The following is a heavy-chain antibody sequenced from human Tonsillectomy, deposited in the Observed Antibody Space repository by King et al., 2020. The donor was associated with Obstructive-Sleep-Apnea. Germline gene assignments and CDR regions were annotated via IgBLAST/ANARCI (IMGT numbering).Heavy chain of an antibody. J-gene: IGHJ4*02. Sequence: VQLVESGGGVVQPGRSLRLSCAASGFTFINYAMHWGRQAPGKGLEWVAVISYYGSNKYYADSVKGRFTNSRDNSKHTLYLQMNSLRAEDTAMYYCASTLWFGELSRNDYWGQGTLVTVSS. D-gene: IGHD3-10*01. CDR1: GFTFINYA. V-gene: IGHV3-30*04. CDR2: ISYYGSNK. CDR3: ASTLWFGELSRNDY.